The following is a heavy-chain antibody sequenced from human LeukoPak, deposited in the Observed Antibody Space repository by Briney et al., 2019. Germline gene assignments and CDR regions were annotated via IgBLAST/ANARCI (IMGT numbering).Heavy chain of an antibody. D-gene: IGHD3-9*01. CDR1: GYTFTGYY. J-gene: IGHJ4*02. Sequence: GASVKVSCKASGYTFTGYYMHWVRQAPGQGLEWMGWINPNSGGTSYAQKFQGRVTMTRDTSISTAYMELSRLRSDDTAVYYCARGGDYDILTGYPFDYWGQGTLVTVSS. V-gene: IGHV1-2*02. CDR3: ARGGDYDILTGYPFDY. CDR2: INPNSGGT.